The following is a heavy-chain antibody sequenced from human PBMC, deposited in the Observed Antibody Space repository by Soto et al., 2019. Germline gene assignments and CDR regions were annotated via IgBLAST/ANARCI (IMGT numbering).Heavy chain of an antibody. CDR2: IYYSGST. D-gene: IGHD5-18*01. CDR3: ARRYGSCFDY. CDR1: GGSISSSS. V-gene: IGHV4-59*08. Sequence: PSETLSLTCTVSGGSISSSSWNWIRQPPGKGLEWIGYIYYSGSTNYNPSLKSRVTISVDTSKNQFSLKLSSVTAADTAVYYCARRYGSCFDYWGQGTLVTSPQ. J-gene: IGHJ4*02.